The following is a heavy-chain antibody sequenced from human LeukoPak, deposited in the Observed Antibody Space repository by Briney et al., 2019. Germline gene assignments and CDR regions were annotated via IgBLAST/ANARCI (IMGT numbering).Heavy chain of an antibody. J-gene: IGHJ4*02. CDR3: ARHADNSLYRFDY. CDR1: GGSISSYY. CDR2: ISYSGSP. V-gene: IGHV4-59*08. D-gene: IGHD1-1*01. Sequence: PETLSLTCTVSGGSISSYYWSWIRQPPGKGLEWIGYISYSGSPNYNASLKSRVTISLDMSKNQFSLRLTSVTAADTAVYYCARHADNSLYRFDYWGQGTLVTVSS.